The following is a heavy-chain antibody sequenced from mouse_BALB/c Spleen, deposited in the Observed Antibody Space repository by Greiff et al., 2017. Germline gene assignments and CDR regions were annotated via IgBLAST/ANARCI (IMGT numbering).Heavy chain of an antibody. V-gene: IGHV5-15*02. CDR2: ISNLAYSI. J-gene: IGHJ2*01. CDR1: GFTFSDYG. Sequence: DVKLVESGGGLVQPGGSRKLSCAASGFTFSDYGMAWVRQAPGKGPEWVAFISNLAYSIYYADTVTGRFTISRENAKNTLYLEMSSLRSEDTAMYYCARSTMITTFDYWGQGTTLTVSS. D-gene: IGHD2-4*01. CDR3: ARSTMITTFDY.